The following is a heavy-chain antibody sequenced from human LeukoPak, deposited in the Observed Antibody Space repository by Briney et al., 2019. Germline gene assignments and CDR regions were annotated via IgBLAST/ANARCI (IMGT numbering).Heavy chain of an antibody. Sequence: SSETLSLTCTVSGYSISSGYYWGWIRQPPGKGLEWFGSIYYCGSTYYNPSLKSRVTISVDTSKNQFSLRLKSVTGADPAVYYCARGKSRGIHIDYWGEGTLVTVPS. V-gene: IGHV4-38-2*02. CDR1: GYSISSGYY. J-gene: IGHJ4*02. D-gene: IGHD1-26*01. CDR2: IYYCGST. CDR3: ARGKSRGIHIDY.